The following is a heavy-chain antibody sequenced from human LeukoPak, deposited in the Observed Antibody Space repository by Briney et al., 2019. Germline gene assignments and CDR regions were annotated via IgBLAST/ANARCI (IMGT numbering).Heavy chain of an antibody. J-gene: IGHJ6*02. Sequence: PSETLSLTCAVSGGSISSSNWWSWVRQPPGKGLEWIGEIYHSGSTNYNPSLKSRVTISVDKSKNQFSLKLSSVTAADTAVYYCARDGIHLDEYYGMDVWGQGTTVTVSS. V-gene: IGHV4-4*02. CDR1: GGSISSSNW. CDR2: IYHSGST. D-gene: IGHD5-18*01. CDR3: ARDGIHLDEYYGMDV.